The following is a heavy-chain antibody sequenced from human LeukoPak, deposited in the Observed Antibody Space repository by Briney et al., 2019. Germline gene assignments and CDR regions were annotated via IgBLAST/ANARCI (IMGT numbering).Heavy chain of an antibody. CDR3: ARVRDGYNRYFDY. D-gene: IGHD5-24*01. V-gene: IGHV4-34*01. J-gene: IGHJ4*02. CDR1: GGSFSGYY. Sequence: SETLSLTCAVYGGSFSGYYWSWIRQPPGKGLEWIGEINHSGSTNYNPSLKSRVTISVDTSKNQFSLKLSSVTAADTAVYYCARVRDGYNRYFDYWGQGTLVTVSS. CDR2: INHSGST.